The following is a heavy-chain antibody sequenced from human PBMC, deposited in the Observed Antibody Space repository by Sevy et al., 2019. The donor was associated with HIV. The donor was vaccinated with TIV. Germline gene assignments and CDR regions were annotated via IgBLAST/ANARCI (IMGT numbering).Heavy chain of an antibody. J-gene: IGHJ4*02. CDR3: ARGTYNWNYVEYYFDY. CDR1: GYTFTSYA. D-gene: IGHD1-7*01. Sequence: ASVKVSCKASGYTFTSYAMNWVRQAPGQGLEWMGWINTNTGNQTYAQGFTGRFVFSLDTSVSTAYRQIRSLKAEDTAVYYWARGTYNWNYVEYYFDYWGQGTLVTVSS. V-gene: IGHV7-4-1*02. CDR2: INTNTGNQ.